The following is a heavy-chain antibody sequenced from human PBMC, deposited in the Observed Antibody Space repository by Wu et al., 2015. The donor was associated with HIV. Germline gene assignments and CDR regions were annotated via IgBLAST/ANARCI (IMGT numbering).Heavy chain of an antibody. CDR1: DYTFSSYG. V-gene: IGHV1-18*01. D-gene: IGHD3-10*01. J-gene: IGHJ6*02. CDR3: ACNYYGSGNKNYGMDV. CDR2: ISPFNHNR. Sequence: QLVQSGAEVKKTGASVKVSCEASDYTFSSYGVSWVRQAPGQGLEWMGWISPFNHNRNYAQKFQGRLTMTTDTSTYTAYMELRTLRSDDTAVYYCACNYYGSGNKNYGMDVWGQGP.